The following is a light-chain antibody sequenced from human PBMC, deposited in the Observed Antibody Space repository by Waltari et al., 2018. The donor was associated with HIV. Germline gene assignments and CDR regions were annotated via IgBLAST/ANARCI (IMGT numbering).Light chain of an antibody. CDR2: RYN. Sequence: QSVLTQPPSASGTPGQRVTISCSGNSSNIGSNYVYWYQQLPGTTPRLLIFRYNQTPSVVPGLFSGSKSGTSASLAISGLRSEDEADYFCATWDDSLSALWVFGGGTKLTVL. CDR1: SSNIGSNY. CDR3: ATWDDSLSALWV. J-gene: IGLJ3*02. V-gene: IGLV1-47*01.